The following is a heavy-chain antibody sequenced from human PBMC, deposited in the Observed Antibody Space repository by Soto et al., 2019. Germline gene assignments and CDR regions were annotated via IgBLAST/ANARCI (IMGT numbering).Heavy chain of an antibody. V-gene: IGHV3-23*01. Sequence: GGSLRLSCAASGFTFSYYRMNWVRQAPGKGLEWVSTIGGSGDSTYYADSVKGRFTISRDNSKNTLYLQINSLRAEDTAIYYWARGSRGFRPFDYWGQGALVPVSS. J-gene: IGHJ4*02. CDR3: ARGSRGFRPFDY. CDR1: GFTFSYYR. CDR2: IGGSGDST. D-gene: IGHD3-22*01.